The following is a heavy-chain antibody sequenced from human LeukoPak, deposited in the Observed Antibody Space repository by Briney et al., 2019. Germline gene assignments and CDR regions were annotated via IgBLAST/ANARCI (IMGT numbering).Heavy chain of an antibody. Sequence: GGSLRLSCAASGFTFSSYAMHWVRQAPGKGLEWVAVISYDGSNKYYADSVKGRFTISRDNVKNSLYLQMNSLRAEDTAVYYCARETQGRDYYGSGSYDYWGQGALVTVSS. CDR2: ISYDGSNK. D-gene: IGHD3-10*01. J-gene: IGHJ4*02. CDR1: GFTFSSYA. CDR3: ARETQGRDYYGSGSYDY. V-gene: IGHV3-30*04.